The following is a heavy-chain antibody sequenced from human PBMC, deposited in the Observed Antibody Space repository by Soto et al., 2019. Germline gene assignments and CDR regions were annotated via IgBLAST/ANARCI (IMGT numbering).Heavy chain of an antibody. Sequence: TLSLTCTVSVGCITSGDNYWRWIRQPPGKGLEWIGYIYYSGHTYYNPSLKSRLTISVDTSKNQFSLKLSSVTAADTAVYYCARTYWSGWGRRLFDSWRQGALVTVSS. CDR2: IYYSGHT. CDR3: ARTYWSGWGRRLFDS. D-gene: IGHD3-3*01. CDR1: VGCITSGDNY. J-gene: IGHJ4*02. V-gene: IGHV4-30-4*01.